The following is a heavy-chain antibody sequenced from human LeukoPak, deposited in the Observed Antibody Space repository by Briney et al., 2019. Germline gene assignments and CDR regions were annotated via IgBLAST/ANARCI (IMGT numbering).Heavy chain of an antibody. CDR1: GFTVSANY. CDR3: ARDRGGYYYYPLDY. V-gene: IGHV3-66*01. Sequence: GGSLRLSCVASGFTVSANYMTWVRQAPGKGLEWVSLMYSNGDTYYVESVKGRFTLSRDTSKNTLYLHMNSLRVEDTALYYCARDRGGYYYYPLDYWGQGILVTVSS. D-gene: IGHD3-22*01. CDR2: MYSNGDT. J-gene: IGHJ4*02.